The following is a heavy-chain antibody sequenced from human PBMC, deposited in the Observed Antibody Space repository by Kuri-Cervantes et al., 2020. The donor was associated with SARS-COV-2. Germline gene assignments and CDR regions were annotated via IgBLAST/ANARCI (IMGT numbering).Heavy chain of an antibody. V-gene: IGHV3-73*01. CDR2: VRGKANNYAT. CDR1: GFTFSSYA. CDR3: TTLIDY. Sequence: GESLKISCAASGFTFSSYAIHWVRQASGKGLEWVGRVRGKANNYATAYAASVKGRFTISRDDSKNMAYLQMNSLKTDDTAVYYCTTLIDYWGQGALVTVSS. J-gene: IGHJ4*02.